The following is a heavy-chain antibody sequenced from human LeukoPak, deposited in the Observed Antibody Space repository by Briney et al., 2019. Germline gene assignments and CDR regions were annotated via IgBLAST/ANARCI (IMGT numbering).Heavy chain of an antibody. CDR2: INSDGSST. D-gene: IGHD1-26*01. CDR1: GFTVSSNY. Sequence: GGSLRLSCAASGFTVSSNYMSWVRQAPGKGLEWVSRINSDGSSTSYADSVKGRFTISRDNAKNTLYLQMNSLRADDTAVYYCAGGRSGTYYDYWGQGTLVTVSS. CDR3: AGGRSGTYYDY. V-gene: IGHV3-74*01. J-gene: IGHJ4*02.